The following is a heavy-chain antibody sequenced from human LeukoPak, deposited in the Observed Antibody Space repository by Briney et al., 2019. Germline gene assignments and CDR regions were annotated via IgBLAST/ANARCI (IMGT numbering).Heavy chain of an antibody. D-gene: IGHD6-13*01. J-gene: IGHJ6*03. CDR1: GFTFSSYW. Sequence: GGSLRLSCAASGFTFSSYWMSWVRQAPGKGLEWVGNIKQDGSEKYYVDSVKGRFTISRDNAKNSLYLQMNSLRAEDTAVYYCTTGYSSSWYLIDYYYYMDVWGKGTTVTVSS. CDR3: TTGYSSSWYLIDYYYYMDV. V-gene: IGHV3-7*01. CDR2: IKQDGSEK.